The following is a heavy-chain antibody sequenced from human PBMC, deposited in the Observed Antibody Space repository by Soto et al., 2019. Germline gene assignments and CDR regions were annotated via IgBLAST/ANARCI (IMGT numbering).Heavy chain of an antibody. Sequence: SETLSLTCAVYGGSFSGYYWTWIRQRPGKGLEWIGYIFHSGSTYYNPSLKSRVTISVDTSKNQFSLKLTSVTAADTAMYYCARAGYCTSSSCYLFEYWGQGTLVTAPQ. V-gene: IGHV4-34*09. CDR2: IFHSGST. CDR3: ARAGYCTSSSCYLFEY. J-gene: IGHJ4*02. CDR1: GGSFSGYY. D-gene: IGHD2-2*03.